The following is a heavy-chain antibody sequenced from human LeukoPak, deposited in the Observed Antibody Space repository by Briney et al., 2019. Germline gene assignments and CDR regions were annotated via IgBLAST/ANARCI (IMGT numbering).Heavy chain of an antibody. CDR1: GGSISSYC. Sequence: KPSETLSLTGTVSGGSISSYCWSWIRQPPGKGLEWIGYIFYSGSTNYNPSLKSRVTLSVDTSKNQFSLKLGSVTAAGTAVYYCARQPYMLGAYYFDYWGQGTLVTVSS. D-gene: IGHD1-26*01. J-gene: IGHJ4*02. V-gene: IGHV4-59*08. CDR2: IFYSGST. CDR3: ARQPYMLGAYYFDY.